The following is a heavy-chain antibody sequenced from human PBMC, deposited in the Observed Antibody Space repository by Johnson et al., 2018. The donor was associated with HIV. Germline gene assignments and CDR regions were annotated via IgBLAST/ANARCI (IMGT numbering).Heavy chain of an antibody. J-gene: IGHJ3*01. D-gene: IGHD2-15*01. Sequence: EVQLVESGGGLVQPGGSLRLSCAASGFTFSSYAMAWVRQAPGKGLQWLAELSNTGLNTYYADSVRGRFTISRDNSNNRLYLQMNSLRAEDTAIYYCEGYCSGGACYSGVSAFDVWGHGTMVTVSS. CDR2: LSNTGLNT. V-gene: IGHV3-23*04. CDR3: EGYCSGGACYSGVSAFDV. CDR1: GFTFSSYA.